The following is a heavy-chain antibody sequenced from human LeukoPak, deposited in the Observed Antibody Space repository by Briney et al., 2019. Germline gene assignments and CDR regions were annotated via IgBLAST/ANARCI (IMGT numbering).Heavy chain of an antibody. CDR3: ARDRSYTMVGGVHIGPDY. Sequence: GGSLRLSCAASGFTFSSYEMNWVRQAPGKGLEWVSYISSSGSTIYYADSVKGRFTISRDNAKNSLYLQMNSLRAEDTAVYYCARDRSYTMVGGVHIGPDYWGQGTLVTVSS. D-gene: IGHD3-10*01. CDR1: GFTFSSYE. V-gene: IGHV3-48*03. CDR2: ISSSGSTI. J-gene: IGHJ4*02.